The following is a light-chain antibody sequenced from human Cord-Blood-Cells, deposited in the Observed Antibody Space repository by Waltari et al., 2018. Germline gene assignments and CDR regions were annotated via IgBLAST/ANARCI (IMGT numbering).Light chain of an antibody. Sequence: QSALTQPPSASGSPGQSVTISCTGTSSDVGGYNYVSWYQQHPGKAPKLMIYEVSKRPSGGPARFSASKSGNTASRTVSGRQAEDEADYYCSSYAGSNNFVVFGGGTKLTVL. CDR2: EVS. CDR3: SSYAGSNNFVV. CDR1: SSDVGGYNY. J-gene: IGLJ2*01. V-gene: IGLV2-8*01.